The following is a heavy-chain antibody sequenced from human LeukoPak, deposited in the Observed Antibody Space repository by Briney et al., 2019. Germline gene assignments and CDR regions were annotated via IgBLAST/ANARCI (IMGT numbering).Heavy chain of an antibody. CDR2: IIPIFGTA. D-gene: IGHD4-11*01. CDR1: GGTLSSDT. V-gene: IGHV1-69*13. J-gene: IGHJ4*02. CDR3: ARGDDYSNYLVY. Sequence: ASVKVSCKASGGTLSSDTINWVRQAPGQGLEWMGRIIPIFGTANYAQKFQGRVTITADESTSTAYMELSSLRSEDTAVYYCARGDDYSNYLVYWGQGTLVTVSS.